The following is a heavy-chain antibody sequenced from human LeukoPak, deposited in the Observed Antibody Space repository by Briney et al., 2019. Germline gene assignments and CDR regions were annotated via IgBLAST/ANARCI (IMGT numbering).Heavy chain of an antibody. D-gene: IGHD5-18*01. CDR1: GGSFSGYY. Sequence: KPSETLSLTCAVYGGSFSGYYWSWIRQPPGKGLEWIGEVNHSGTTNYSPSLKSRVTISVDTSKSQFSLKLSSVTAADTAVYYCARRGYSYGLWNYWGQGTLVTVAS. CDR2: VNHSGTT. J-gene: IGHJ4*02. V-gene: IGHV4-34*01. CDR3: ARRGYSYGLWNY.